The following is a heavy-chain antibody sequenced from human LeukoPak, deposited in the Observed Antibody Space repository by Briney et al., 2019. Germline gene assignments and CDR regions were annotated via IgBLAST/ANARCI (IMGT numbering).Heavy chain of an antibody. V-gene: IGHV1-18*01. CDR3: ARVLTDYYYYGTDV. D-gene: IGHD3-9*01. CDR1: GGTFSSYA. CDR2: ISAYNGNT. Sequence: GASVTVSCKASGGTFSSYAISWVRQAPGQGLEWMGWISAYNGNTNYAQKLQGRVTMTTDTSTSTAYMELRSLRSDDTAVYYCARVLTDYYYYGTDVWGQGTTVTVSS. J-gene: IGHJ6*02.